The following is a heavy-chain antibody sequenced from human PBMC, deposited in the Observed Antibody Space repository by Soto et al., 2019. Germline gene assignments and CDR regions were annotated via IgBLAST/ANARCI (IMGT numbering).Heavy chain of an antibody. CDR1: GYTFTGFY. CDR3: GRSTYSSGWDFLSAFDY. Sequence: ASAKVSSKASGYTFTGFYFHWVRQAPGQGLEGMGWVNHTTGGTYYTQKFQGWVTMTGDTSISTAYMELSRLRSDDTAVYYCGRSTYSSGWDFLSAFDYWGQGTLVTVSS. D-gene: IGHD6-19*01. J-gene: IGHJ4*02. CDR2: VNHTTGGT. V-gene: IGHV1-2*04.